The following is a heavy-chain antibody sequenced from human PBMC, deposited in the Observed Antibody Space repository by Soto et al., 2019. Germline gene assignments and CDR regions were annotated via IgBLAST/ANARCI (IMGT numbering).Heavy chain of an antibody. V-gene: IGHV4-59*08. CDR1: GGSISSYY. D-gene: IGHD1-1*01. J-gene: IGHJ3*01. Sequence: PSETLSLTCTVSGGSISSYYWIWIRQPPGRGLEWIGYLYYSGSTNYNPSLKSRVTISVDTSKNQFSLKLSSVTAADTAVYYCARPWGTDAFDFWGQGTMVTVSS. CDR3: ARPWGTDAFDF. CDR2: LYYSGST.